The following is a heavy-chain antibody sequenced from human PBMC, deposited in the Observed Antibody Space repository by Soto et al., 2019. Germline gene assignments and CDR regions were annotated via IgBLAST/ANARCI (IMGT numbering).Heavy chain of an antibody. J-gene: IGHJ4*02. CDR1: GFTFSSYS. D-gene: IGHD6-6*01. CDR3: ASLRGSSHRIDY. Sequence: GGSLRLSCAASGFTFSSYSMNWVRQAPGKGLEWVSSISSSSSYIYYADSVKGRFTISRDNAKNSLYLQMNSLRAEDTAVYYCASLRGSSHRIDYWGQGTLVTVSS. V-gene: IGHV3-21*01. CDR2: ISSSSSYI.